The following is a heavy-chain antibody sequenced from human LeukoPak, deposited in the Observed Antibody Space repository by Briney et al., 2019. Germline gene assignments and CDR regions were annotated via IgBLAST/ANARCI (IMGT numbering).Heavy chain of an antibody. CDR2: ISGGGSGT. CDR1: GFTFDSYA. J-gene: IGHJ4*02. Sequence: PGASLRLSCAASGFTFDSYAMSWVRQAPGKGLEWVSAISGGGSGTYYADSVKGRFTISRDNSKNTLYLQMNSLRADDTAVYYCAKDQVIAVAANSDYWGQGTLVTVSS. D-gene: IGHD6-13*01. CDR3: AKDQVIAVAANSDY. V-gene: IGHV3-23*01.